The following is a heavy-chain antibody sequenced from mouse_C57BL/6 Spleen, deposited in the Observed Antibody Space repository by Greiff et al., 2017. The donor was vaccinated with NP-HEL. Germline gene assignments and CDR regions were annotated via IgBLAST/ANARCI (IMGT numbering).Heavy chain of an antibody. Sequence: EVKLVESGEGLVKPGGSLKLSCAASGFTFSSYAMSWVRQTPEKRLEWVAYISSGGDYIYYADTVKGRFTISRDNARNTLYLQMSSLKSEDTAMYYCTRDYYGSSPNWYFDVWGTGTTVTVSS. D-gene: IGHD1-1*01. CDR3: TRDYYGSSPNWYFDV. J-gene: IGHJ1*03. CDR1: GFTFSSYA. V-gene: IGHV5-9-1*02. CDR2: ISSGGDYI.